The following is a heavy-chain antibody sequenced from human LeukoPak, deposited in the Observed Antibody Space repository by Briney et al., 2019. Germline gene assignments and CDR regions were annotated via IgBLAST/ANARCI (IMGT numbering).Heavy chain of an antibody. D-gene: IGHD4-17*01. Sequence: PGGSLRLSCRASGFSVARVFMNWVRQTPGKGLEWVSFIMPGGHIDYTDSVKGRFTISRDSFKNTLSLQMNSLRVDGSAVYYCARGNSATTTFDFWGQGTLVTVSS. V-gene: IGHV3-66*01. CDR2: IMPGGHI. CDR1: GFSVARVF. J-gene: IGHJ4*02. CDR3: ARGNSATTTFDF.